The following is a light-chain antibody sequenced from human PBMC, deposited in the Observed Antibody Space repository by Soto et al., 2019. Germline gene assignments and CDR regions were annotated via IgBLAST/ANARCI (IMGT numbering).Light chain of an antibody. CDR2: DAS. CDR1: QTIGKY. J-gene: IGKJ3*01. Sequence: DIQMTQSPSSLSATVGDRVTITCRASQTIGKYLNWYQQQPGKVPKLLIYDASYLQSGVPSRFSGSESGTDFTLNISALRPEDSATYYCQQSFSIPFTFGPGTKVDIK. CDR3: QQSFSIPFT. V-gene: IGKV1-39*01.